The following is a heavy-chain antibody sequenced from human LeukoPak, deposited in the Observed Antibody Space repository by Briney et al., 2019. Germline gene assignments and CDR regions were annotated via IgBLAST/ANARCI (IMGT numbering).Heavy chain of an antibody. J-gene: IGHJ4*02. V-gene: IGHV4-4*07. D-gene: IGHD6-6*01. CDR2: IYTSGST. CDR3: ARDWYSSSSPNY. Sequence: SETLSLTCTVSGGSISSYYWSWIRQPAGKGLEWIGRIYTSGSTNYNPSLKSRVAISVDTSKNQFSLKLTSVTAADTAVYYCARDWYSSSSPNYWGQGTLVTVSS. CDR1: GGSISSYY.